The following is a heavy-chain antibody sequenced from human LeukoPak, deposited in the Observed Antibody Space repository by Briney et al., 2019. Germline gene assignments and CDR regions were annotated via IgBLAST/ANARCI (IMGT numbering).Heavy chain of an antibody. V-gene: IGHV4-39*01. CDR1: GGSISSSSYY. D-gene: IGHD4-11*01. CDR3: ARHRGTTVTTNPYYYYYMDV. J-gene: IGHJ6*03. CDR2: IYYSGST. Sequence: PSETLSLTCTVSGGSISSSSYYWGWIRQPPGKGLEWIGTIYYSGSTYYNPSLKSRVTMSVDTSKNQFSLKLSSVTAADTAVYYCARHRGTTVTTNPYYYYYMDVWGKGTTVTVSS.